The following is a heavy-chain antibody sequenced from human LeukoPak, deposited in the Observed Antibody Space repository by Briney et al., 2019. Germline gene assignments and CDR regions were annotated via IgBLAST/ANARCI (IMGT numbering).Heavy chain of an antibody. CDR1: GFTFSSYA. Sequence: GGSLRLSCAASGFTFSSYAMSWVRQAPGKGLEWVSAIRGNGGTTYDADSVKGRFTISRDNSKNTLYLEMKSLRADDTAVYYCAKVELSASGGELDPWGQGTLVIVYS. V-gene: IGHV3-23*01. CDR3: AKVELSASGGELDP. J-gene: IGHJ5*02. D-gene: IGHD3-16*02. CDR2: IRGNGGTT.